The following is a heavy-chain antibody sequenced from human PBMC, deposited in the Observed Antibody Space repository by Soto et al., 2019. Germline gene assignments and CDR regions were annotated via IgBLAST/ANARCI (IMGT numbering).Heavy chain of an antibody. CDR3: AKTTDGWFSAFEI. Sequence: PGGSLRLSCAASGFTVSSNYMSWVRQAPGKGLEWISIIYSAGNTYYADSVKGRFTISRDNSKNTLYLQMNSLRAEDTAVYFCAKTTDGWFSAFEIWGQGTVVTVSS. CDR2: IYSAGNT. J-gene: IGHJ3*02. V-gene: IGHV3-66*01. CDR1: GFTVSSNY. D-gene: IGHD6-19*01.